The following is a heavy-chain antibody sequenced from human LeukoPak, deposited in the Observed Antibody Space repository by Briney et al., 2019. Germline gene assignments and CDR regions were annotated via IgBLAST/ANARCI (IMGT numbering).Heavy chain of an antibody. Sequence: GGSLRLSCAASGFALSSHWMTWVRQVPGRGPEWVANVNRDGSETYYLDSVKGRSTISKDNAKNSLYLQMNSLRAEDTALYHCARNNGMDVWGQGTTVIVSS. CDR1: GFALSSHW. CDR2: VNRDGSET. V-gene: IGHV3-7*03. CDR3: ARNNGMDV. J-gene: IGHJ6*02.